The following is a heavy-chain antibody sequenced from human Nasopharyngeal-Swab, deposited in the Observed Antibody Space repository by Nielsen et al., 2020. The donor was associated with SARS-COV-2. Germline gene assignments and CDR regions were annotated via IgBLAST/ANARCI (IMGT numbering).Heavy chain of an antibody. J-gene: IGHJ4*02. D-gene: IGHD6-19*01. V-gene: IGHV4-59*01. CDR3: ARTPGIAVAGTRFDFDY. Sequence: SETLSLTCTVSGGSISSYYWSWIRQPPGKGLEWIGYIYYSGSTNYNPSLKSRVTISVDTSKNQFSLKLSSVTAADTAAYYCARTPGIAVAGTRFDFDYWGQGTLVTVSS. CDR2: IYYSGST. CDR1: GGSISSYY.